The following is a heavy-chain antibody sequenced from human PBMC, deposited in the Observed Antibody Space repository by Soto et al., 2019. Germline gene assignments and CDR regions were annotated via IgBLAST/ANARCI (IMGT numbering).Heavy chain of an antibody. CDR1: GFSFSDYA. CDR2: ISHDGITQ. Sequence: QVQLVESGGGVVQPGRSLRLSCAASGFSFSDYAMHWVRQAPGKGLEWVAAISHDGITQYYADSVKGRFTISRDNSRNTLYLQMNSLRAEDTALYYCARDRIAVAASYFDYWGQETLVTVSS. J-gene: IGHJ4*02. D-gene: IGHD6-19*01. CDR3: ARDRIAVAASYFDY. V-gene: IGHV3-30-3*01.